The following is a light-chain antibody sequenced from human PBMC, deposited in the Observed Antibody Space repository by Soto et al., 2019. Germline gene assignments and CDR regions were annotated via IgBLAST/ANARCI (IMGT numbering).Light chain of an antibody. CDR3: QHYYTWPRS. CDR1: QSVRSD. CDR2: GAS. V-gene: IGKV3-15*01. Sequence: EIVMTQSPATLSVSPGERATLSCRASQSVRSDLAWYQQGPGQTPRLLIYGASTRVPGIPARFSGSGSGTEFTLTIDNLQSEAFAVYYCQHYYTWPRSFGGGTKVEI. J-gene: IGKJ4*01.